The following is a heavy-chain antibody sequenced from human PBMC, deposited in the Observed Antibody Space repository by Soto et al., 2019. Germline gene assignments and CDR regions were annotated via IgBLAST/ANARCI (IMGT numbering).Heavy chain of an antibody. CDR2: IRSKTNSYAT. Sequence: GGSLRLSCAASGFTFSGSAMHWVRQASGKGLEWVGRIRSKTNSYATAYAASVKSRFTISRDDSKNTAYLQMNSLKTEDTAMYYCTSMVRGVIDYWGQGTLVTVSS. CDR1: GFTFSGSA. V-gene: IGHV3-73*01. J-gene: IGHJ4*02. D-gene: IGHD3-10*01. CDR3: TSMVRGVIDY.